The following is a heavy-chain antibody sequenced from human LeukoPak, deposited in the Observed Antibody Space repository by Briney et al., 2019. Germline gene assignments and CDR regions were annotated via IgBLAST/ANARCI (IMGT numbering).Heavy chain of an antibody. Sequence: GGSLSLSCAASGFTLSSYAMSWVRQAPGKGLEWVSAISGSGGSTYYADSVKGRFTISRDNSKNTLYLQMNSLRAEDTAVYYCAKARGSSSWYYYYGMDVWGQGTTVTVSS. CDR3: AKARGSSSWYYYYGMDV. D-gene: IGHD6-13*01. J-gene: IGHJ6*02. CDR2: ISGSGGST. V-gene: IGHV3-23*01. CDR1: GFTLSSYA.